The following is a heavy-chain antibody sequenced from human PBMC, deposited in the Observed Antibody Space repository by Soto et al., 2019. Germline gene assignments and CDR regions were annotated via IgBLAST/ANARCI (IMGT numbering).Heavy chain of an antibody. V-gene: IGHV3-15*01. CDR3: TTDYDFWSGYYGYNWFDP. D-gene: IGHD3-3*01. J-gene: IGHJ5*02. Sequence: PGGSLRLSSAASGFAFSIAGMSWLRQALGKGLEWVDGIKSQTDGATTDYAAPVKGRFTISRDDSKNTLYLQMNSLKTEDTAVYYCTTDYDFWSGYYGYNWFDPWGQGT. CDR2: IKSQTDGATT. CDR1: GFAFSIAG.